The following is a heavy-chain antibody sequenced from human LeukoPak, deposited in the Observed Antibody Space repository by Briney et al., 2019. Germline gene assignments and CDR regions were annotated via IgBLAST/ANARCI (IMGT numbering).Heavy chain of an antibody. CDR1: GFTFSSYA. D-gene: IGHD6-13*01. V-gene: IGHV3-23*01. Sequence: GRSLRLSCAASGFTFSSYAMSRVRQAPGKGLEWVSAISGSGGSTYYADSVKGRFTISRDNSKNTLYLQMNSLRAEDTAVYYCAKRFGAAGAAFDYWGQGTLVTVSS. CDR3: AKRFGAAGAAFDY. CDR2: ISGSGGST. J-gene: IGHJ4*02.